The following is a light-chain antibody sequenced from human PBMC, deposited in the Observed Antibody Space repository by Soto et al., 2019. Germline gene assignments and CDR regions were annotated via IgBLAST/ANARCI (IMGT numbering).Light chain of an antibody. J-gene: IGKJ1*01. CDR3: QQYGSSPWT. CDR2: GAS. V-gene: IGKV3-20*01. Sequence: ETVLTQSPGTLSLSPGERATLSCIASQSVSSSYLAWYQQKPGQAPRLLIYGASSRATGIPDRFSGSGSGTDFTLTISRLEPEDFAVYYCQQYGSSPWTFGQGTKVDIK. CDR1: QSVSSSY.